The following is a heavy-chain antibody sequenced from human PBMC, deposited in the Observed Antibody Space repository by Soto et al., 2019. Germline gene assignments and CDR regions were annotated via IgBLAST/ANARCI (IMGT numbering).Heavy chain of an antibody. CDR1: GFTFSSYA. V-gene: IGHV3-23*01. CDR3: AKSRPKPTDTAMVPDLDY. J-gene: IGHJ4*02. CDR2: ISGSGGST. Sequence: GGSLRCSCAASGFTFSSYAMSWVRQAPGKGLEWVSAISGSGGSTYYADSVKGRFTISRDNSKNTLYLQMNSLRAEDTAVYYCAKSRPKPTDTAMVPDLDYWGQGTLVTVSS. D-gene: IGHD5-18*01.